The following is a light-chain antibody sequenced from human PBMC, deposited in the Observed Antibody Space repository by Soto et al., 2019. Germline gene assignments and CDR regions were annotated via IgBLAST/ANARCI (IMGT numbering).Light chain of an antibody. Sequence: DVVMTQSPLSLPVTLGQPASISCRASRSLIYTDGNTYLNWFHQRPGQSPRRLFSKVSNRDSGVPERFSGSGSGTDFALKVSMVEAEDVGLYYCMQGSRWLYTFGQGTKLEIK. J-gene: IGKJ2*01. V-gene: IGKV2-30*01. CDR3: MQGSRWLYT. CDR2: KVS. CDR1: RSLIYTDGNTY.